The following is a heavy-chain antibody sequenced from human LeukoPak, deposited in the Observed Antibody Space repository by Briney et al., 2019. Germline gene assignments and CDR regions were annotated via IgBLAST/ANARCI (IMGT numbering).Heavy chain of an antibody. D-gene: IGHD1-26*01. J-gene: IGHJ4*02. Sequence: SETLSLTCAVYGGSFSGYYWSWIRQPPVQGLAWIGEINHSGSTNYNPSLKSRVTISVDTSKNQFSLKLSSVTAADTAVYYCARGPRGEGVGATDFDYWGQGTLVTVSS. V-gene: IGHV4-34*01. CDR3: ARGPRGEGVGATDFDY. CDR1: GGSFSGYY. CDR2: INHSGST.